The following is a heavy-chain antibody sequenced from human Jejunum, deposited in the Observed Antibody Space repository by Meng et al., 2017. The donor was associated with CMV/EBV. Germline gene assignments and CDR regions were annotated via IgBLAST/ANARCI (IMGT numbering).Heavy chain of an antibody. J-gene: IGHJ4*02. V-gene: IGHV4-4*07. CDR2: IYTSGNT. CDR3: TRDNLSGSYYFDY. D-gene: IGHD1-26*01. Sequence: QVQLQESGPGLVKPSETLSLTCTASGGSINGYYCSWIRQPAGKGLEWIGRIYTSGNTNYNPSLKSRVTMSVDTSKNQFSLKLSSVTAADTAVYYCTRDNLSGSYYFDYWGQGTLVTVFS. CDR1: GGSINGYY.